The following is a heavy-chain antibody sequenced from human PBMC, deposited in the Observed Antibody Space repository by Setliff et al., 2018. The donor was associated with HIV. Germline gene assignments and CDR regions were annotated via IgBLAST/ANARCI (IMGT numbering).Heavy chain of an antibody. CDR3: ASDRYDSTSYYWYFDR. CDR1: GGSVTSGNFY. V-gene: IGHV4-61*02. Sequence: PSETLSLTCTVSGGSVTSGNFYWSWIRQPAGKGLEWIGRIHTSGSTNYNPSLKSRVTISLDTSKNQFSLKLSSVTAADTAVYYCASDRYDSTSYYWYFDRWGRGTLVTVAS. D-gene: IGHD3-22*01. CDR2: IHTSGST. J-gene: IGHJ2*01.